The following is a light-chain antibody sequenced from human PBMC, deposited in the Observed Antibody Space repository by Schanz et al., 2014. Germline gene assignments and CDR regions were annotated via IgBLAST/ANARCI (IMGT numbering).Light chain of an antibody. CDR3: QQYNNWPPVT. CDR1: QSVNSG. Sequence: EIVMTQSPATLSVSPGERATLSCRASQSVNSGLAWYQQKHGQAPRLLIHGASTRATGVPARFSGSGSGTEFTLTISSLQSEDFAVYYCQQYNNWPPVTFGQGTKVEIK. CDR2: GAS. J-gene: IGKJ1*01. V-gene: IGKV3-15*01.